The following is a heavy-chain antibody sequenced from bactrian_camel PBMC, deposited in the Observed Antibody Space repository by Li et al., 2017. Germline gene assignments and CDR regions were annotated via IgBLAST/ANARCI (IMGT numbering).Heavy chain of an antibody. CDR2: LHYDGRT. J-gene: IGHJ6*01. Sequence: DVQLVESGGGSAQAGGSLRLSCVASGFTHSSYSMGWFRQSSGKKREGVAALHYDGRTSYSPSLMGRFTISKDNAENILYLQMNHLVPGDTAVYYCAADAYGGSCYLKMRRVGFGYWGQGTQVTVS. CDR3: AADAYGGSCYLKMRRVGFGY. D-gene: IGHD6*01. V-gene: IGHV3S59*01. CDR1: GFTHSSYS.